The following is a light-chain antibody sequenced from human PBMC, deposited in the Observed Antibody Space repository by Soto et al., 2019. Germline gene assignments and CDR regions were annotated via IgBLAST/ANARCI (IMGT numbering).Light chain of an antibody. V-gene: IGKV1-5*01. CDR2: DAS. CDR3: QQYKNYSPLT. CDR1: QDISGW. Sequence: DIKMTQSASTLSAYVGDRVTITCRASQDISGWLAWYQQKPGKAPKVLIYDASSLESGVPLRFSGSGSGTEFTLTITSLQPDDFATYYCQQYKNYSPLTFGGGTKVDIK. J-gene: IGKJ4*01.